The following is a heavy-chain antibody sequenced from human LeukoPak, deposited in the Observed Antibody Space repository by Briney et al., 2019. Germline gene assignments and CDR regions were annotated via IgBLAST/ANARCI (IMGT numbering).Heavy chain of an antibody. J-gene: IGHJ6*03. Sequence: PSQTLSLTCTVSGGSISSGGYYWSWIRQPPGKGLEWIGYIYHSGSTYYNPSLKSRVTISVDRSKNQFSLKLSSVTAADTAVYYCARGRAKFGFIAAQVALGSSMDVWGKGTTVTVSS. CDR2: IYHSGST. CDR3: ARGRAKFGFIAAQVALGSSMDV. V-gene: IGHV4-30-2*01. D-gene: IGHD6-6*01. CDR1: GGSISSGGYY.